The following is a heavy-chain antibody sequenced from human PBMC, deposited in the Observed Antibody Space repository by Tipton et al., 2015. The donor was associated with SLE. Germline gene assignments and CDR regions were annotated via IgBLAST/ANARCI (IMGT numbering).Heavy chain of an antibody. D-gene: IGHD5-18*01. Sequence: LRLSCAASGFTFSSYARSWIRQPPGKGLEWIGEINHSGTTNYNPSLKSRVTISVDTYKNQFSLKLSSLTAADTAVYYCARGGGYSYGKDFDYLGQGTLVTVSS. J-gene: IGHJ4*02. V-gene: IGHV4-34*01. CDR1: GFTFSSYA. CDR3: ARGGGYSYGKDFDY. CDR2: INHSGTT.